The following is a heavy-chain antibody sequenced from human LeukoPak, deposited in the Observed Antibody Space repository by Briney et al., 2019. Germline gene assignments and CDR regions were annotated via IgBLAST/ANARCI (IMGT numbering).Heavy chain of an antibody. CDR1: GFTFRDYY. CDR2: ISSSSSYT. J-gene: IGHJ4*02. D-gene: IGHD5-12*01. CDR3: ARSYGGYVFDY. V-gene: IGHV3-11*03. Sequence: GGSLRLSCAASGFTFRDYYMSWIRQAPGKGLEGVSYISSSSSYTNYAASVKGRFTISRDNAKNSLYLQMNSLRAEDTAVYYCARSYGGYVFDYWGRGTLVTVSS.